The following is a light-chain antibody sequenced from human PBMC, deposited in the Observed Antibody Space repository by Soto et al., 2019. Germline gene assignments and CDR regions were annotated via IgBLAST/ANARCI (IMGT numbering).Light chain of an antibody. CDR2: GAS. Sequence: ESVLTQSPGTLSLSPGERATLSCRASPSVRSSYLAWYQQKPGQAPRLLIYGASSRATGIPDRFSGSVSGTDFKLTISRLEHEDFAVYYCQQYGSSLPFGGGTKVEIK. J-gene: IGKJ4*01. CDR1: PSVRSSY. V-gene: IGKV3-20*01. CDR3: QQYGSSLP.